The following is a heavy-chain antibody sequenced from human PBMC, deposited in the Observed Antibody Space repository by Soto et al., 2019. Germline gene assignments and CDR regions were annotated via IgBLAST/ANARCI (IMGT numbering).Heavy chain of an antibody. CDR3: ARDPGPDVFDI. Sequence: QIQLVQSGAEAEKPGASVKVSCKTSGYTFTIHTIHWVRQAPGQRLEWMGWINAGNGDTKSSQKFQGRVTFTRDTSASTVYMQLSSLRSEDAAVYYCARDPGPDVFDIWGQGTMVTVSS. D-gene: IGHD1-1*01. CDR2: INAGNGDT. V-gene: IGHV1-3*01. J-gene: IGHJ3*02. CDR1: GYTFTIHT.